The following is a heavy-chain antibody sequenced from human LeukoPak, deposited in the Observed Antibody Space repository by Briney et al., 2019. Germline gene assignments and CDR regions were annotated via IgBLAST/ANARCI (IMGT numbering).Heavy chain of an antibody. CDR3: ARRGDTAMVTGYFDY. J-gene: IGHJ4*02. CDR1: GGSISSANW. V-gene: IGHV4-4*02. CDR2: IHHSGTT. D-gene: IGHD5-18*01. Sequence: SETLSLTCAVSGGSISSANWWSWVRQPPGKGLEWMGEIHHSGTTTYNPPLKSRLTISVYKSKNQFSLTLNSVTAADTPVYYCARRGDTAMVTGYFDYWGQGTLVTVSS.